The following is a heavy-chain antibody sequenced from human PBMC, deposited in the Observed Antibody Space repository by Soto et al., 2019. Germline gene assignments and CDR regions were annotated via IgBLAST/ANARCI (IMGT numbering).Heavy chain of an antibody. J-gene: IGHJ4*02. D-gene: IGHD1-26*01. CDR3: TSGSYYVVNLIDY. CDR1: GFTFSNAW. Sequence: PGGSXRLSCAASGFTFSNAWMSWVRQAPGKVLEWVGRIKSKTDGGTTDYAAPVKGRFTISRDDSKNTLYLQMNSLKTEDIAVYYCTSGSYYVVNLIDYWGQGTLVTVSS. CDR2: IKSKTDGGTT. V-gene: IGHV3-15*01.